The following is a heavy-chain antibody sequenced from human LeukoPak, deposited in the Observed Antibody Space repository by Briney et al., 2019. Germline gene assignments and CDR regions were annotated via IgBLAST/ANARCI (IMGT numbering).Heavy chain of an antibody. CDR2: MNPNSGNT. CDR1: GGTFSSYA. Sequence: VASVKVSCKASGGTFSSYAINWVRQATGQGLEWMGWMNPNSGNTGYAQKFQGRVTMTRNTSISTAYMELSSLRSEDTAVYYCARVAALDYMDVWGKGTTVTVSS. V-gene: IGHV1-8*02. CDR3: ARVAALDYMDV. D-gene: IGHD5-18*01. J-gene: IGHJ6*03.